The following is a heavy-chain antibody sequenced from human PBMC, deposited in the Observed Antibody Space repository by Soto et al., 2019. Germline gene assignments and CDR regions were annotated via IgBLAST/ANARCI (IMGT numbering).Heavy chain of an antibody. J-gene: IGHJ5*02. CDR2: IYDSGST. V-gene: IGHV4-39*01. CDR1: GGSISSSSYY. Sequence: QLQLQESGPGLVKPSETLSLTCTVSGGSISSSSYYWGWIRQPPGKGLVWIGSIYDSGSTYYNPSLRSRVTISVETSKNQSSLKLSSVTAADTAVYYCATLENSHYGEYRWGQGTMVTVSS. D-gene: IGHD4-17*01. CDR3: ATLENSHYGEYR.